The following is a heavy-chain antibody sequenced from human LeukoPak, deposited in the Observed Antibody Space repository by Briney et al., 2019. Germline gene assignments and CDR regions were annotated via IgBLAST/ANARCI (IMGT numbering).Heavy chain of an antibody. V-gene: IGHV4-59*08. CDR2: IYYSGSS. CDR3: ARRAYGGNRDWYFDL. CDR1: GGSISNYY. Sequence: SETLSLTCTVSGGSISNYYWSWFRQPPGKGLEWIAYIYYSGSSNYNPSLKSRVTISVDTSKKQFSLKLSSMTAADTAMYHCARRAYGGNRDWYFDLWGRGTLVTVSS. D-gene: IGHD4-23*01. J-gene: IGHJ2*01.